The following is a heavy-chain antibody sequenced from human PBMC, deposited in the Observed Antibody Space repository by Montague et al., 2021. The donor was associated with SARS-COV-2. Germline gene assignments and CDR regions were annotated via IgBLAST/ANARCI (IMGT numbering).Heavy chain of an antibody. CDR1: GGSIISGSYY. CDR2: IHSSGST. CDR3: ARRLGGSGWLDY. Sequence: SETLSLTCTVAGGSIISGSYYWGWIRQPPGKGLEWIGNIHSSGSTYYKSRVTISVDTSKNQFSLKVTSVTAADTAVYYCARRLGGSGWLDYWGQGTLVTVSS. V-gene: IGHV4-39*01. J-gene: IGHJ4*02. D-gene: IGHD6-25*01.